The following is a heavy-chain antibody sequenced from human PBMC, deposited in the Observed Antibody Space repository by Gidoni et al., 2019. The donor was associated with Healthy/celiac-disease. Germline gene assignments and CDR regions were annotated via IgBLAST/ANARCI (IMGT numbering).Heavy chain of an antibody. CDR1: GCSISTGSYY. CDR2: IYTSGST. D-gene: IGHD6-13*01. CDR3: ARVRAAAGTFCYFDL. V-gene: IGHV4-61*02. J-gene: IGHJ2*01. Sequence: QVQLQESGPGLVKPSQTLSLTCTVSGCSISTGSYYWSWIRQPAGKGLEWIGRIYTSGSTNHNPSLKGRVTISVDTSKNQFSLKLSSVSAADTAVYYCARVRAAAGTFCYFDLWGRGTLVTVSS.